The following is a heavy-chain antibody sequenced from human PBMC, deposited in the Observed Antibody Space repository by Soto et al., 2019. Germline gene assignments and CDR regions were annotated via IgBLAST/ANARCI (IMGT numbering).Heavy chain of an antibody. CDR1: GYTFTNYA. J-gene: IGHJ6*02. V-gene: IGHV1-3*01. CDR3: ARGPLVRGDV. D-gene: IGHD2-2*01. CDR2: INAGNGNT. Sequence: QVQLVQSGAEVKKPGASVKVSCKASGYTFTNYAMHWVRQAPGQRLEWMGWINAGNGNTKYSQKFQGRVTITRDTSASTAYVELSSLRYEATAVYYFARGPLVRGDVWGQGTTVTVSS.